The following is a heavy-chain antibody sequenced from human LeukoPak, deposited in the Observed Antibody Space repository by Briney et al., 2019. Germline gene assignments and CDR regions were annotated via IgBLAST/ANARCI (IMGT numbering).Heavy chain of an antibody. D-gene: IGHD6-13*01. J-gene: IGHJ4*02. CDR2: RQNPKPNSCTT. V-gene: IGHV3-72*01. CDR1: RVALPHPP. CDR3: VRVVTTSSGWYHFDN. Sequence: GAPRPSPSASRVALPHPPTGLVRQGPGPGMGRGGRRQNPKPNSCTTEYAASVKGRFTISRDDSKNSLYLQLNSLKTEDTAVYYCVRVVTTSSGWYHFDNWGQGTLVTVSS.